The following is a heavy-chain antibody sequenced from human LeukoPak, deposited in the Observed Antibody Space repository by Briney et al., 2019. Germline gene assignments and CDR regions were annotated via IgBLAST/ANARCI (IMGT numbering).Heavy chain of an antibody. CDR1: GFTFSNYV. D-gene: IGHD6-13*01. Sequence: GGSLRLSCAASGFTFSNYVMSWVRQVPGKGLEWVANIKQDGSEKYYVDSVKGRFTISRDNARNSLYLQMNSLRAEDTAVYYCAREGSIAAAGTSFDYWGQGTLVTVSS. V-gene: IGHV3-7*01. CDR3: AREGSIAAAGTSFDY. J-gene: IGHJ4*02. CDR2: IKQDGSEK.